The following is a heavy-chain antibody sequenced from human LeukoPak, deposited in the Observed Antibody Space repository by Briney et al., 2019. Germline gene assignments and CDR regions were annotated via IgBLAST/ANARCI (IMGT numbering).Heavy chain of an antibody. J-gene: IGHJ6*04. Sequence: SETLSLTCAVYGGSFSGYYWSWIRQPPGKGLEWIGEINHSGSTNYNPSLKSRVTISVDTSKNQFSLKLSSVTAADTAVYYWARWGSIAVAGYYYYGMDVWGKGTTVTVSS. CDR1: GGSFSGYY. CDR3: ARWGSIAVAGYYYYGMDV. D-gene: IGHD6-19*01. CDR2: INHSGST. V-gene: IGHV4-34*01.